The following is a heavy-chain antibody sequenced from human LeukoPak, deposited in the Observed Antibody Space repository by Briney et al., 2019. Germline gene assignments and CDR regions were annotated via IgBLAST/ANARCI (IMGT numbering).Heavy chain of an antibody. V-gene: IGHV3-21*04. CDR2: ISFTSSFE. Sequence: GGSLRLSCAASGFTFSDYSMNWVRQAPGKGLEWVASISFTSSFENYADSVKGRVAISRDNAKNSLYLQMNSLRAEDTALYYCAKAGSLVYYDSSGYPDYWGQGTLVTVSS. CDR1: GFTFSDYS. J-gene: IGHJ4*02. D-gene: IGHD3-22*01. CDR3: AKAGSLVYYDSSGYPDY.